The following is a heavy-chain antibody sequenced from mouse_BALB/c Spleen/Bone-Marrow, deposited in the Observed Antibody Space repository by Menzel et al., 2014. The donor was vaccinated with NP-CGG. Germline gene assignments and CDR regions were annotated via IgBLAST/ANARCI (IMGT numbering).Heavy chain of an antibody. CDR2: ILPGSGTT. J-gene: IGHJ4*01. Sequence: QVQLQQSGAELMKPGASVKISCKATGYTFSSYWIEWVKQRPGHGLEWIGEILPGSGTTNYNENFEGKATFTADTSSNTAYMRLSSLTSEDSAVYYCARDYRYDGAMDYWGQGTSVTVSS. D-gene: IGHD2-14*01. CDR1: GYTFSSYW. CDR3: ARDYRYDGAMDY. V-gene: IGHV1-9*01.